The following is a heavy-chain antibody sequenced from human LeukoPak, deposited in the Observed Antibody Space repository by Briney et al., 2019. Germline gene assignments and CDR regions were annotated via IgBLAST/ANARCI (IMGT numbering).Heavy chain of an antibody. CDR3: ARGSRGSSGRLDY. D-gene: IGHD6-19*01. V-gene: IGHV4-34*01. Sequence: SETLSLTCAVYGGSFSGYYWSWIRQPPGKGLEWIGEINHSGSTNYNPSLKSRVTISTDTSKNQFSLRLSSVTAADTAVYYCARGSRGSSGRLDYWGQGTLVTVSS. CDR1: GGSFSGYY. J-gene: IGHJ4*02. CDR2: INHSGST.